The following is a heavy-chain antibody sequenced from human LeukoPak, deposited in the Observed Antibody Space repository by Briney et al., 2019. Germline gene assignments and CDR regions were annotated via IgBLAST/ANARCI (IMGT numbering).Heavy chain of an antibody. D-gene: IGHD6-19*01. CDR2: ISSSSSYI. J-gene: IGHJ4*02. Sequence: RAGRSLRLSCAASGFTVSSYRMSAVRQDAGKGMGWVTSISSSSSYIYYADSVKGRFTISRDNPKNSLYLQMNSLRAEDTAVYYCAREDERGQWLVPYDYWGQGTLVTVSS. CDR3: AREDERGQWLVPYDY. CDR1: GFTVSSYR. V-gene: IGHV3-21*01.